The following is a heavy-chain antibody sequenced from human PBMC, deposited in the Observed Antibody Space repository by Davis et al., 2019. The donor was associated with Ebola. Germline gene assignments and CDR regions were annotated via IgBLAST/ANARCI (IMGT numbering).Heavy chain of an antibody. J-gene: IGHJ4*02. CDR3: ARVLSGWLGY. CDR1: GGTFSSYA. V-gene: IGHV1-69*13. Sequence: AASVKVSCKASGGTFSSYAISWVRQAPGQGLEWMGGIIPVFGTANYAQKFQGRVTITADESTSTAYMELGSLRSDDTAVYYCARVLSGWLGYWGQGTLVTVSS. CDR2: IIPVFGTA. D-gene: IGHD6-19*01.